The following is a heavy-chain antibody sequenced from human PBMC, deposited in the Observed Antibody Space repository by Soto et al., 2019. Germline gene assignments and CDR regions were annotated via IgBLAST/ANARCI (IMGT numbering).Heavy chain of an antibody. D-gene: IGHD3-10*01. CDR2: ISYGGSNK. CDR3: AKSFVITMVRGVIPYGMDV. V-gene: IGHV3-30-3*01. J-gene: IGHJ6*02. CDR1: GFTFIRYA. Sequence: PGGALTLSCAASGFTFIRYAMHWIRQAPGKGLEWVAVISYGGSNKYYADSVKGRFTISRDNSKNTLYLQMNSLRAEDTAVYYCAKSFVITMVRGVIPYGMDVWGQGTTVTVTS.